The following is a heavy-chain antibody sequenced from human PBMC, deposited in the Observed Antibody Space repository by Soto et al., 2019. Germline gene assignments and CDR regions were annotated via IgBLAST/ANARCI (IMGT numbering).Heavy chain of an antibody. V-gene: IGHV3-21*01. CDR3: ARAPSRSDAFDI. CDR1: GFTFSSYS. Sequence: GGSLRLSCAASGFTFSSYSMNWVRQAPGKGLEWVSSISSSSSYIYYADSVKGRVTISRDNAKNSLYLQMNSLRAENTAVYYCARAPSRSDAFDIWGQGTMVTVSS. J-gene: IGHJ3*02. D-gene: IGHD3-3*01. CDR2: ISSSSSYI.